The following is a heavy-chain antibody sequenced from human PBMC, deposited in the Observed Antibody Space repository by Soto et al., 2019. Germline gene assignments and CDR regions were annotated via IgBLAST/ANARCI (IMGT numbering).Heavy chain of an antibody. CDR1: GYSFTSYW. Sequence: GESLKISCKTSGYSFTSYWIGWVRQMPGKGMEWMGNIYPYDSDTRYSPSFQGQVTMTTDTSTTTAYLELRSLRSDDTAVYYCVRQYYDFWTDYPDFDYWGQGTLVTVSS. CDR2: IYPYDSDT. V-gene: IGHV5-51*01. CDR3: VRQYYDFWTDYPDFDY. J-gene: IGHJ4*02. D-gene: IGHD3-3*01.